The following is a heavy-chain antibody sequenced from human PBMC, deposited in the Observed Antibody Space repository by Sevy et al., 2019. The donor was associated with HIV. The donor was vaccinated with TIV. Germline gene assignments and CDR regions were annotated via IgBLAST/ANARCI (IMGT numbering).Heavy chain of an antibody. V-gene: IGHV3-23*01. Sequence: GGSLRLSCAASEITLSNYAMNWVRQAPGRGLEWVSAISGSGGSTYYGDSVKGGFTISRDNSKNTLSLQMHSLRVEDTAVYYCAKDRAVLVGDAFDLWGQGTMVTVSS. CDR3: AKDRAVLVGDAFDL. CDR2: ISGSGGST. J-gene: IGHJ3*01. CDR1: EITLSNYA. D-gene: IGHD2-15*01.